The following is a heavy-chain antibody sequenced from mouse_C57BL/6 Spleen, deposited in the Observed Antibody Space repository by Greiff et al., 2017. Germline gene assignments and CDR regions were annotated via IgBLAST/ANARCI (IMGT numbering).Heavy chain of an antibody. CDR3: TVLNWDGAY. CDR2: IRLKSDNYAT. J-gene: IGHJ3*01. Sequence: EVQGVESGGGLVQPGGSMKLSCVASGFTFSNYWMNWVRQSPEKGLEWVAQIRLKSDNYATHYAESVKGRFTISRDDSKSSVYLQMNNLRAEDTGIYYCTVLNWDGAYWGQGTLVTVSA. CDR1: GFTFSNYW. D-gene: IGHD4-1*01. V-gene: IGHV6-3*01.